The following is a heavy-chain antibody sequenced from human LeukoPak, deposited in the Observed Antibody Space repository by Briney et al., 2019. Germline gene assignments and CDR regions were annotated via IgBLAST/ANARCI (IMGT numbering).Heavy chain of an antibody. Sequence: GASVKVSCKASGYIFTSYFMHWVRQAPGQGLEWMGLINPSGGSTGYAQKFQGRVTMTRDMSTSTVYMELSRLRSDDTAVYYCARVTVLGYHNWFDPWGQGTLVTVSS. CDR2: INPSGGST. D-gene: IGHD5-12*01. J-gene: IGHJ5*02. CDR3: ARVTVLGYHNWFDP. V-gene: IGHV1-46*01. CDR1: GYIFTSYF.